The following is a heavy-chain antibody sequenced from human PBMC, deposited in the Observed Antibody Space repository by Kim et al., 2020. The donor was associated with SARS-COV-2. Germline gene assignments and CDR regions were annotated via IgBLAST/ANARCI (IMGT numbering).Heavy chain of an antibody. CDR3: ARPYSSSWYWQWLVPYYFDY. D-gene: IGHD6-13*01. J-gene: IGHJ4*02. CDR2: IKQDGSEK. CDR1: GFTFSSYW. Sequence: GGSLRLSCAASGFTFSSYWMSWVRQAPGKGLEWVANIKQDGSEKYYVDSVKGRFTISRDNAKNSLYLQMNSLRAEDTAVYYCARPYSSSWYWQWLVPYYFDYWGQGTLVTVSS. V-gene: IGHV3-7*03.